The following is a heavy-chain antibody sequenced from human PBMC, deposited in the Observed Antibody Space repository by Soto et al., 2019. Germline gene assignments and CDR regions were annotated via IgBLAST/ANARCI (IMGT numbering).Heavy chain of an antibody. CDR3: AKNQGVELVPLATVDWFDP. J-gene: IGHJ5*02. Sequence: GGSLRLSCAASGFIFEDFGMSWVRQAPGKGLEWISSISGSGFKKYYADSVKGRFTISRDNSKSTVYLELNNLSAEDTAVHHCAKNQGVELVPLATVDWFDPWGQGSVVTVSS. D-gene: IGHD1-26*01. CDR1: GFIFEDFG. V-gene: IGHV3-23*01. CDR2: ISGSGFKK.